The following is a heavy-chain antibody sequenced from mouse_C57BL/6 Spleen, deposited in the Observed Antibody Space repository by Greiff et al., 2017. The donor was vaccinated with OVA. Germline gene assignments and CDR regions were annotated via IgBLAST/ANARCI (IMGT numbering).Heavy chain of an antibody. CDR1: GFTFNTYA. J-gene: IGHJ2*01. CDR3: VRDWDGEYYFDY. V-gene: IGHV10-3*01. Sequence: EVKLVESGGGLVQPKGSLKLSCAASGFTFNTYAMPWVRQAPGKGLEWVARIRSKSSNYATYYADSVKDRFAISSDDSQSMLYLQMNNLKTEDTAMYYCVRDWDGEYYFDYWGQGTTLTVSS. CDR2: IRSKSSNYAT. D-gene: IGHD4-1*01.